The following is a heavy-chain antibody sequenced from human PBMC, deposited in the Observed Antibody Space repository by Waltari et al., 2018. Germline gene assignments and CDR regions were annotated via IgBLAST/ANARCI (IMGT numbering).Heavy chain of an antibody. J-gene: IGHJ6*02. V-gene: IGHV4-39*01. Sequence: QLQLQESGPGLVKPSETLSLTCTVSGGSISSSSYYWGWIRQPPGKGLEWIGSIYYSGSTYYNPSLKSRVTISVDTSKNQFSLKLSSVTAADTAVYYCARKWELPSNYYYYGMDVWGQGTTVTVSS. CDR2: IYYSGST. CDR1: GGSISSSSYY. D-gene: IGHD1-26*01. CDR3: ARKWELPSNYYYYGMDV.